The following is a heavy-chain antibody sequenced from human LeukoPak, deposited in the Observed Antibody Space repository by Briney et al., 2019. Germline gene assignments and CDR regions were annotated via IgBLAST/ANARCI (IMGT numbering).Heavy chain of an antibody. D-gene: IGHD3-22*01. CDR3: VKEPHYYDRSGYF. J-gene: IGHJ4*02. Sequence: GGSLRLSCAASGFTFDDYAMHWVRQAPGKGLEWVSLIGGDGGSTYYADSVKGRFTISRDNSNNSLFLQMKSLRTDDTALYYCVKEPHYYDRSGYFWGQGTLVTVSS. CDR1: GFTFDDYA. CDR2: IGGDGGST. V-gene: IGHV3-43*02.